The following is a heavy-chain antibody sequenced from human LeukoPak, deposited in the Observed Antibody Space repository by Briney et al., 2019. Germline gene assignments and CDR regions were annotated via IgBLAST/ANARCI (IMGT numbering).Heavy chain of an antibody. Sequence: GGSLRLSCAASGFTFSSYWMSWVRQAPGKGLEWVANIKQDGSEKYYVDSVKGRFTISRDNAKNSLYLQMNSLRAEDTAVYYCASIQHNPTVVTPVDYWGQGSLVTVSS. CDR3: ASIQHNPTVVTPVDY. J-gene: IGHJ4*02. CDR1: GFTFSSYW. V-gene: IGHV3-7*01. CDR2: IKQDGSEK. D-gene: IGHD4-23*01.